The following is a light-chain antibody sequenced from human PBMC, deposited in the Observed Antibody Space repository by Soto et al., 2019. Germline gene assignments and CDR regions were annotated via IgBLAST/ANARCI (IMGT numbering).Light chain of an antibody. CDR3: NSYAGSNNLG. V-gene: IGLV2-8*01. CDR1: SSDVGGYNY. CDR2: EVN. J-gene: IGLJ1*01. Sequence: QSVLTQPPSASGSPGQSVTISCTGTSSDVGGYNYVSWYQQHPGKAPKLVIFEVNKRPSGVPDRFSGSKSGNTASLTVSGLQTEDEADYYGNSYAGSNNLGFGTGTKVTVL.